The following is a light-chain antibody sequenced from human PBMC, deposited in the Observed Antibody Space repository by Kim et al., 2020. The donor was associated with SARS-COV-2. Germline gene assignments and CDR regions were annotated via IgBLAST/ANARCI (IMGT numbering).Light chain of an antibody. CDR2: DST. CDR3: CSNADKLRYV. Sequence: GRSVASSYAGTGSDVGRYSFVCWYQHRPGKTHKLILYDSTRRPSGVPGRFADTKSGSAASLSISGLQAEDGADYCRCSNADKLRYVFGRGTKVTVL. V-gene: IGLV2-11*01. CDR1: GSDVGRYSF. J-gene: IGLJ1*01.